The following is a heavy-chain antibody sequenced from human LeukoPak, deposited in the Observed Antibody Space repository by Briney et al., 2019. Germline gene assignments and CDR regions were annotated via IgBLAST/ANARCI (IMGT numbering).Heavy chain of an antibody. V-gene: IGHV3-53*01. CDR2: IHRDDKT. CDR1: GFTVSSSF. CDR3: AREVISTPSYFDY. J-gene: IGHJ4*02. D-gene: IGHD2-2*01. Sequence: GGSLRLSCAASGFTVSSSFIYWVRRAPGKGLEWVSYIHRDDKTYYADSVKGRFTMSRDSSKNTLYLQMNSLGADDTAVYYCAREVISTPSYFDYWGQGILVTVSS.